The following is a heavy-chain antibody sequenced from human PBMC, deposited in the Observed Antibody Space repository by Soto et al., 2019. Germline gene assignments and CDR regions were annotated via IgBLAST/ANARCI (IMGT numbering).Heavy chain of an antibody. Sequence: EVQLLESGGGLVQPGGSLRLSCAASGFTFSSSAMTWVRQAPGKGLEWVSAISGSGGSTYYADSVKGRFTISRDNSKSTLYLQMNGLRAEDTAVYYCAKTRGYCRGGSCYCDYWGQGTLVTVSS. V-gene: IGHV3-23*01. CDR1: GFTFSSSA. CDR3: AKTRGYCRGGSCYCDY. J-gene: IGHJ4*02. CDR2: ISGSGGST. D-gene: IGHD2-15*01.